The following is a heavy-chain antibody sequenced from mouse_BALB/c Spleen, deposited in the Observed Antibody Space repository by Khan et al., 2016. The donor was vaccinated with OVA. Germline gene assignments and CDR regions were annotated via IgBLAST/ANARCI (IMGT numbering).Heavy chain of an antibody. CDR1: GYIFTNFG. CDR3: ARRLNALDY. V-gene: IGHV9-3*02. Sequence: QIQLVQSGPELKKPGETVKISCKASGYIFTNFGMNWVKQVPGEGLKWMGWIKTNSGDPTYAEEFKGRFVFSLETSAKTAYLQINNLKNGDTTTYFCARRLNALDYWGQGTSVTVSS. D-gene: IGHD1-2*01. CDR2: IKTNSGDP. J-gene: IGHJ4*01.